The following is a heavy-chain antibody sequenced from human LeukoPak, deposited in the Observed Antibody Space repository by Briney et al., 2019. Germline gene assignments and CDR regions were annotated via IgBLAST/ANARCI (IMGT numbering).Heavy chain of an antibody. CDR3: AKEVVGLRYYMDV. V-gene: IGHV4-59*01. CDR2: IHISGRT. CDR1: GGSISSYY. Sequence: PSETLSLTCTVSGGSISSYYWSWIRQPPGKGLEWIGYIHISGRTNSNPALKSRVTISVDTSKNQLSLKLTSVTVADTAVYYCAKEVVGLRYYMDVWGKGTTVTVSS. D-gene: IGHD1-26*01. J-gene: IGHJ6*03.